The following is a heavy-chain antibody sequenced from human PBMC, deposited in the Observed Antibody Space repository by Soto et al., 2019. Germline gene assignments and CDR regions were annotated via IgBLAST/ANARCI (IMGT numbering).Heavy chain of an antibody. CDR3: ARAAGTMSWFDP. CDR1: GFTFDDYT. CDR2: ISWDGGST. J-gene: IGHJ5*02. V-gene: IGHV3-43*01. Sequence: GGSLRLSCAASGFTFDDYTMHWVRQAPGKGLEWVSLISWDGGSTYYADSVKGRFTISRDNSKNSLYLQMNSLRTEDTALYYCARAAGTMSWFDPWGQGTLVTVSS. D-gene: IGHD6-13*01.